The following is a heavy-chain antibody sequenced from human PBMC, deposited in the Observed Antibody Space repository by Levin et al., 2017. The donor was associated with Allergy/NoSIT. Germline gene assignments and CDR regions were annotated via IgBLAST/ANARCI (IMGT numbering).Heavy chain of an antibody. V-gene: IGHV1-8*01. D-gene: IGHD3-22*01. J-gene: IGHJ4*02. CDR3: ARPLSYDSGAFFGY. CDR1: GYSFTTSD. CDR2: FNPNSGHS. Sequence: GESLKISCKASGYSFTTSDIYWVRLAPGQGLEWLGWFNPNSGHSGFAQRFQDRVTLTSDLSTTTAYMELRSLTSEDSAIYYCARPLSYDSGAFFGYWGQGSLVTVSS.